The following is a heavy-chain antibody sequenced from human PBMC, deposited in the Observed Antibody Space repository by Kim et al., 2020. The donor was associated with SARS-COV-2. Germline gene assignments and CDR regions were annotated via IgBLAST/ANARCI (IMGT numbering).Heavy chain of an antibody. CDR1: GYTFTGYY. CDR3: AREDYGGNPGSNWFDP. V-gene: IGHV1-2*02. D-gene: IGHD4-17*01. J-gene: IGHJ5*02. CDR2: INPNSGGT. Sequence: ASVKVSCKASGYTFTGYYMHWVRQAPGQGLEWMGWINPNSGGTNYAQKFQGRVTMTRDTSISTAYMELSRLRSDDTAVYYCAREDYGGNPGSNWFDPWGQGTLVTVSS.